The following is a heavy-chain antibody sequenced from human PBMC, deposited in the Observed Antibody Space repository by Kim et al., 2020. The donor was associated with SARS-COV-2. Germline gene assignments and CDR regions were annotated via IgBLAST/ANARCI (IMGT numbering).Heavy chain of an antibody. D-gene: IGHD1-26*01. V-gene: IGHV5-51*01. J-gene: IGHJ5*02. CDR3: ARRGGSRGWFDP. Sequence: RYSPSFQGQVTISANKSISTAYLQWRSLKASDTAMYYCARRGGSRGWFDPWGQGTLVTVSS.